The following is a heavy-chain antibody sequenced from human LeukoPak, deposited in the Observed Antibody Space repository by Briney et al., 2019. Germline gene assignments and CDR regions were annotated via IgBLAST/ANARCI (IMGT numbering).Heavy chain of an antibody. Sequence: LGGSLRLPCAASGFTFSSYAMSWVRQAPGKGLEWVSVISGSGDSTYYADSVKGRFTISRDNSKNTLYLHMDSLRAEDTAVYFCAKEDTAGSTGSADYWGQGTLVTVSS. CDR1: GFTFSSYA. CDR3: AKEDTAGSTGSADY. D-gene: IGHD2-2*01. J-gene: IGHJ4*02. CDR2: ISGSGDST. V-gene: IGHV3-23*01.